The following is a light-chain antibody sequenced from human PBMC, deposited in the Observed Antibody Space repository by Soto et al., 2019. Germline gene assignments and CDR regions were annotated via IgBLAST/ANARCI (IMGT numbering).Light chain of an antibody. CDR3: QHYSGDRAT. J-gene: IGKJ1*01. CDR1: QSINKW. Sequence: DILLTQSPSTLSASVGDIVTISCRASQSINKWLAWYQHKPGKAPNLLIYEVSTLHSGVPSRFSGSGSGTEFTLTISSLRPDDFATYYCQHYSGDRATFGQGTKVEI. CDR2: EVS. V-gene: IGKV1-5*03.